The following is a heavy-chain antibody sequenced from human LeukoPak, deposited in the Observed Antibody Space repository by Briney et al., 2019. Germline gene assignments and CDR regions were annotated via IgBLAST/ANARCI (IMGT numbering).Heavy chain of an antibody. D-gene: IGHD4-17*01. CDR2: IWSDGSYR. J-gene: IGHJ5*02. V-gene: IGHV3-33*01. Sequence: GRSLRLSCAASGFTFNTFGMHWVRQAPGKGLEWVAVIWSDGSYRYYADSVKGRFTISRDDSKNTLYLEMNSLRAEDTAVYYCARSTTVTTNNWFDPWGQGTLVTVSS. CDR1: GFTFNTFG. CDR3: ARSTTVTTNNWFDP.